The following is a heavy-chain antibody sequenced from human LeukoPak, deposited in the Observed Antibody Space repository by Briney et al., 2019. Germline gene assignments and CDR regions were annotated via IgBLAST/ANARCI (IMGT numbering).Heavy chain of an antibody. CDR3: ARDPGNPPGY. Sequence: GGSLRLSCVSSGFTFSTYWMSWVRQAPGKGLEWVANIRGDGGEKYHVDSVKGRFTISRDNAKNSIYLQLSSLRAEDTAVYYCARDPGNPPGYWGQGTLVTVSS. CDR2: IRGDGGEK. CDR1: GFTFSTYW. V-gene: IGHV3-7*01. D-gene: IGHD2-8*02. J-gene: IGHJ4*02.